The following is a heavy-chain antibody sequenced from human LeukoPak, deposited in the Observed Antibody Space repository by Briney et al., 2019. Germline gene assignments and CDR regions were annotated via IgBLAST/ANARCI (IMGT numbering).Heavy chain of an antibody. J-gene: IGHJ4*02. CDR1: GGSISSGDYY. Sequence: PSETLSLTCTVSGGSISSGDYYWSWIRQPPGKGLEWIGYIYYSGSTYYNPSLKSRVTISVDTSKNQFSLKLSSVTAADTAVYYCAREYYYDSSGYYALTWGQGTLVTVSS. CDR2: IYYSGST. V-gene: IGHV4-30-4*08. D-gene: IGHD3-22*01. CDR3: AREYYYDSSGYYALT.